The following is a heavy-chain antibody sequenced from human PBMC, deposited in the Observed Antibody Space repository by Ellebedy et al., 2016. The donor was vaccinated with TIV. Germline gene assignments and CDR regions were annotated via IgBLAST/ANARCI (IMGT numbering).Heavy chain of an antibody. V-gene: IGHV3-33*01. CDR2: VWFDGSNR. CDR3: AREKGGSGTFDH. CDR1: GFTFSNYG. Sequence: GESLKISCAASGFTFSNYGMHWVRQAPGKGLEWVAVVWFDGSNRYYADSVKGRFAISRDNSKNTLYMQMNSLRAEDTAVYYCAREKGGSGTFDHWGQGTLVTVPS. J-gene: IGHJ4*02. D-gene: IGHD3-10*01.